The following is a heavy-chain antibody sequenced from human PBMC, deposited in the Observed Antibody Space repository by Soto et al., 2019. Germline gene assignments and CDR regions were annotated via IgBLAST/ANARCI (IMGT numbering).Heavy chain of an antibody. CDR1: GGTFSSYA. CDR2: LIHIFGTA. CDR3: ARGPIYCSSTSCSDHYYYYYGMDV. V-gene: IGHV1-69*13. J-gene: IGHJ6*02. Sequence: SMKLCCKASGGTFSSYAISWGRQSTGQGLEWMGGLIHIFGTANYAQKFQSRVTTTVVESTSTAYMELSSLRSGDTAVYYCARGPIYCSSTSCSDHYYYYYGMDVWGQGTTVTVSS. D-gene: IGHD2-2*01.